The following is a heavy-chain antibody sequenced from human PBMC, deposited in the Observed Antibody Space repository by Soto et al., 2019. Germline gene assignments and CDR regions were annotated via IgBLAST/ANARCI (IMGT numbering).Heavy chain of an antibody. J-gene: IGHJ6*02. V-gene: IGHV5-10-1*01. CDR3: ARRRNHYYYYGMDV. CDR2: VDPSDSYT. CDR1: GYSFTSYW. Sequence: GESLKISCKGSGYSFTSYWISWVRQMPGKGLEWMGRVDPSDSYTNYSPSFQGHVTISADKSISTAYLQWSSLKASDTAMYYCARRRNHYYYYGMDVWGQGTTVTVSS.